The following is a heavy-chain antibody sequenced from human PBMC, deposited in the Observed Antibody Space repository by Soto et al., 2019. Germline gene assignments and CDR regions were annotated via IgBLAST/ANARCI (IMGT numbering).Heavy chain of an antibody. V-gene: IGHV1-69*13. CDR3: ARAEVAPTYYYYGMDV. CDR2: IIPIFGTA. Sequence: ASVKVSCKASGGTFSSYAISWVRQAPGQGLEWMGGIIPIFGTANYAQKFQGRVTITADESMSTAYMELSSLRSEDTAVYYCARAEVAPTYYYYGMDVWGQGTTVTVSS. J-gene: IGHJ6*02. CDR1: GGTFSSYA. D-gene: IGHD2-15*01.